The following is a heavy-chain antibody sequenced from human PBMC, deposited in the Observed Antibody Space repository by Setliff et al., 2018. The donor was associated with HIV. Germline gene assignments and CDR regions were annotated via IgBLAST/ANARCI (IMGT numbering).Heavy chain of an antibody. J-gene: IGHJ5*02. D-gene: IGHD2-15*01. CDR2: INTSGTT. CDR3: ARAPLSGGSFGWFDP. CDR1: GGSISSYY. V-gene: IGHV4-4*09. Sequence: KTSETLSLTCTVSGGSISSYYWSWIRQPPGKGLEWIGYINTSGTTNYNPSLKSRVTISVDTSKNQFSLKLSSVTAADTAVYYCARAPLSGGSFGWFDPWGQGTLVTVSS.